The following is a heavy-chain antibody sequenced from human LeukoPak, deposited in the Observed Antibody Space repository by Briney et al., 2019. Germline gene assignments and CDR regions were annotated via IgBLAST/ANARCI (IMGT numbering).Heavy chain of an antibody. CDR1: GDSVSSNSAA. J-gene: IGHJ4*02. CDR2: TYYRSKWYN. CDR3: AREGSDGYLFDY. D-gene: IGHD3-16*01. V-gene: IGHV6-1*01. Sequence: SQTLSLTCVISGDSVSSNSAAWSWIRQSPSRGLEWLGRTYYRSKWYNDYAVSVKSRVTINPDTSKNQFSLQLNSVTPEDTAVYYCAREGSDGYLFDYWGQGSLVIVSS.